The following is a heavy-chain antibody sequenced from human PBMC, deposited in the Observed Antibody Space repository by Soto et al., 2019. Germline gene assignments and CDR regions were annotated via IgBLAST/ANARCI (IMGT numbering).Heavy chain of an antibody. J-gene: IGHJ5*02. Sequence: QVQLQESGPGLVKPSGTLSLTCAVSGGSISSSYWWSWVRQPPGKGLEWIGDIYHSGNTNYNPSLKSRVTISVDKSKNQFSRNLSPVTAADTAVYYCARVIATAVHWFDPWGQATLVTVSS. CDR2: IYHSGNT. CDR1: GGSISSSYW. CDR3: ARVIATAVHWFDP. V-gene: IGHV4-4*02. D-gene: IGHD6-13*01.